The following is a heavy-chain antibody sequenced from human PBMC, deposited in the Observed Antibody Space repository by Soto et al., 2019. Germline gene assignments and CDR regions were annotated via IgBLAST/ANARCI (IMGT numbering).Heavy chain of an antibody. CDR2: ISAYNGNT. Sequence: ASVKVSCKASGYTFTSYGISWLRQAPGQGREWMGWISAYNGNTNYAQKLQGRVTMTTDTSTSTAYMELRSLRSDDTAVYYCARDVYDIVVVPAAISDYYYMDVWGKGTTVTVSS. D-gene: IGHD2-2*01. CDR1: GYTFTSYG. V-gene: IGHV1-18*01. CDR3: ARDVYDIVVVPAAISDYYYMDV. J-gene: IGHJ6*03.